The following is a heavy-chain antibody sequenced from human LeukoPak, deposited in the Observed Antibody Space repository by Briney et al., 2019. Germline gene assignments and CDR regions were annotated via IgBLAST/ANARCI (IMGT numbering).Heavy chain of an antibody. Sequence: SETLSLTCTASGVSISSYYWSWIRQPPGKGLEWIGDIYYSGSTIYSPSRQSRVTISVDTSKSQFALELSSVTAANTAVYYCARGYSGYDYFDYWGQGTLVTVSS. J-gene: IGHJ4*02. CDR1: GVSISSYY. CDR3: ARGYSGYDYFDY. D-gene: IGHD5-12*01. V-gene: IGHV4-59*01. CDR2: IYYSGST.